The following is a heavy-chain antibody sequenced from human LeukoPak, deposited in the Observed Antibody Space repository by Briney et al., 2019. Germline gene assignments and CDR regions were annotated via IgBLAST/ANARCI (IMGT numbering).Heavy chain of an antibody. J-gene: IGHJ3*02. CDR3: ARKGSGVLLWFGELLLGAFDI. CDR1: GFTFSSYW. CDR2: IKQEGSEK. Sequence: GGSLRLSCAASGFTFSSYWMSCVRQAPGKGREWGANIKQEGSEKYYVDSVTGGFTISRENAKNSLYLQMNSLRAEDTAVYYCARKGSGVLLWFGELLLGAFDIWGQGTMVTVSS. D-gene: IGHD3-10*01. V-gene: IGHV3-7*01.